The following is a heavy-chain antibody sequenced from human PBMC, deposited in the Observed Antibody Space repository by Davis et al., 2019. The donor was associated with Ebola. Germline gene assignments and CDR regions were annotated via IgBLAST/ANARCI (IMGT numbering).Heavy chain of an antibody. J-gene: IGHJ6*02. Sequence: GGSLRLSCKGSGYTFSSFWMNWVRQAPGKGLEWVASISTTGTYTHYPDSLKGRFTISRDNAKNSLYLRMNSLRGEDTAVYYCTTGGWGFGMDVWGQGTTVNVSS. V-gene: IGHV3-21*01. D-gene: IGHD1-26*01. CDR2: ISTTGTYT. CDR3: TTGGWGFGMDV. CDR1: GYTFSSFW.